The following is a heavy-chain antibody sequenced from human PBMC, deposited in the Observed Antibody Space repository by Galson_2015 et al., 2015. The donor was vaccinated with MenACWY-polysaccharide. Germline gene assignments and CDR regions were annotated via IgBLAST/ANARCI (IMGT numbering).Heavy chain of an antibody. CDR2: IKQVGSEK. D-gene: IGHD6-13*01. V-gene: IGHV3-7*01. Sequence: SLRLSCAASGFTFSKYWMSWVRQAPGKGLEWVANIKQVGSEKYYVDSVKGRFTISRDNARNSLYLQMNTLRAEDTAVYYCARDILRRSNWYEGLDYWGHGTLVTVSS. J-gene: IGHJ4*01. CDR1: GFTFSKYW. CDR3: ARDILRRSNWYEGLDY.